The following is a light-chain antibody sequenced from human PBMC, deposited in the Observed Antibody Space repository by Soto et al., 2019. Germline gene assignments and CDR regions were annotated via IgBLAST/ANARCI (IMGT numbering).Light chain of an antibody. Sequence: IVFTQSPGTLSLSPGERATLSCRASQSLTSNSLAWYQQKPGQAPRLLIYDTSTRATGIPARFSGSGSGTEFTLTISRLQSEVFAVYYCQQYSNWPPITLGQGTRLEIK. CDR3: QQYSNWPPIT. J-gene: IGKJ5*01. CDR2: DTS. V-gene: IGKV3-15*01. CDR1: QSLTSN.